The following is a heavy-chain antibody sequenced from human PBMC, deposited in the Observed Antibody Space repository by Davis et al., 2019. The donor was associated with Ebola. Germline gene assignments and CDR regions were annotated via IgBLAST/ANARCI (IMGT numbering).Heavy chain of an antibody. D-gene: IGHD2-2*01. V-gene: IGHV3-23*01. CDR3: ARQDLDCTSGSCYGPYYYGVDV. J-gene: IGHJ6*02. Sequence: GESLKIFCAASGFIFSSYAVSWVRQAPGKGLEWVSAISGSGGNTYYADSVKGRFTISRDNSKNTLFLQMNSLRAEDTAVYYCARQDLDCTSGSCYGPYYYGVDVWGQGTTVTVSS. CDR2: ISGSGGNT. CDR1: GFIFSSYA.